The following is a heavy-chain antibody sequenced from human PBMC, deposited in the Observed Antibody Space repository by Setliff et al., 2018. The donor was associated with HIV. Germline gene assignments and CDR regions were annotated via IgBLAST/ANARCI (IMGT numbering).Heavy chain of an antibody. CDR3: ATLYY. Sequence: ASVKVSCKVFNYTLTELSMHWARQAPGKGLEWMGGFDPEHGKMIYAQKFQGRVTMTEDTSADTAYMELSSLRSEDTAVYYCATLYYWGQGTLVTVSS. CDR2: FDPEHGKM. CDR1: NYTLTELS. V-gene: IGHV1-24*01. J-gene: IGHJ4*02.